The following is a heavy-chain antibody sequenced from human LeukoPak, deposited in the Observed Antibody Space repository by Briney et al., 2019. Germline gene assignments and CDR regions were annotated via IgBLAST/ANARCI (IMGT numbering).Heavy chain of an antibody. CDR3: ARQIAAAGFYYFDY. CDR2: IYYSGST. Sequence: SETLSLTCTVSGGSISSSSYYWGWIRQPPGKGLEWIGGIYYSGSTYYNPSLKSRVTISVDTSKNQFSLKLSSVTAADTAVYYCARQIAAAGFYYFDYWGQGTLVTVSS. D-gene: IGHD6-13*01. J-gene: IGHJ4*02. CDR1: GGSISSSSYY. V-gene: IGHV4-39*01.